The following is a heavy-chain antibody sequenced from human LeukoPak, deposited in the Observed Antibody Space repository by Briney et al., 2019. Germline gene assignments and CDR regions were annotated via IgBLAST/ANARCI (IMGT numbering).Heavy chain of an antibody. V-gene: IGHV3-7*01. J-gene: IGHJ4*02. Sequence: GGSLRLSCAASEFAFSYYRMSWVRQAPGKWLEWVANIKEDGTEKNYVGSVKGRFTISRDNAKNSLYLQMNSLRAEDTAVYYCTTWGPWSHFDYWGQGTLVTVSS. D-gene: IGHD3-3*01. CDR2: IKEDGTEK. CDR3: TTWGPWSHFDY. CDR1: EFAFSYYR.